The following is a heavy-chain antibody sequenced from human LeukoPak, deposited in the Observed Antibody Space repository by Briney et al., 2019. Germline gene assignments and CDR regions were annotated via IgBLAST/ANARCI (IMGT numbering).Heavy chain of an antibody. CDR2: ISGSGSSL. J-gene: IGHJ4*02. V-gene: IGHV3-11*01. D-gene: IGHD6-19*01. CDR1: GFTFSDYY. CDR3: ARRSSGWYSFDY. Sequence: GGSLRLSCAASGFTFSDYYMNWIRQAPGKGLKWLSYISGSGSSLYYTDSVKGRFTITRDNAKKSLYLQMNSLRAEDTAVYYCARRSSGWYSFDYWGQGTQVTVSS.